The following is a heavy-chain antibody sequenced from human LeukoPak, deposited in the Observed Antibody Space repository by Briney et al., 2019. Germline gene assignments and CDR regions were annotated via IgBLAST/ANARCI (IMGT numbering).Heavy chain of an antibody. V-gene: IGHV4-39*07. CDR3: ARALTSYYDSSGYSLGY. D-gene: IGHD3-22*01. CDR2: IYYSGST. Sequence: PSETLSLTCTVSGGSVSSGSYYWGWIRQPPGKGLEWIGSIYYSGSTYYNPSLKSRVTISVDTSKNQFSLKLSSVTAADTAVYYCARALTSYYDSSGYSLGYWGQGTLVTVSS. CDR1: GGSVSSGSYY. J-gene: IGHJ4*02.